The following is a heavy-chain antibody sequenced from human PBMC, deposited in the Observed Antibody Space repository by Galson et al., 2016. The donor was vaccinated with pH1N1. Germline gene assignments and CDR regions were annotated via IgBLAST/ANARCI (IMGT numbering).Heavy chain of an antibody. CDR2: IVPVSGSA. CDR1: GGIFNNYA. Sequence: SVKVSCKASGGIFNNYALNWVRQAPGQGFEWMGGIVPVSGSAKYAQEFQGRVTITTNHMELRSLRSDDTGVYYCVDPGIGSYPRFDFWGPGTLITVSS. J-gene: IGHJ4*02. CDR3: VDPGIGSYPRFDF. V-gene: IGHV1-69*05. D-gene: IGHD1-26*01.